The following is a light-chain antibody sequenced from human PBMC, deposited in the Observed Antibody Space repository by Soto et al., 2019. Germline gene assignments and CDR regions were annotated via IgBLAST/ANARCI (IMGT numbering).Light chain of an antibody. V-gene: IGKV3-20*01. J-gene: IGKJ1*01. CDR3: QQYDSSPRT. CDR1: QSLRSTS. Sequence: XVXXQSPRTXSLSXGERATLSCRASQSLRSTSLAWYQQKPGQAPRLLISGASTRAADIPDRFSGSGSGTDFTLTIGRLEPEDLAVYYCQQYDSSPRTFGQGTKVDI. CDR2: GAS.